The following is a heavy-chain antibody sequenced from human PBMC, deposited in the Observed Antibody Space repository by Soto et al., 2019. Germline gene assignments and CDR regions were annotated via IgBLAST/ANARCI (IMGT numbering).Heavy chain of an antibody. Sequence: GGSLRLSCAASGFTFSSYWMSWVRQAPGKGLEWVATISQSGGGKYYADSVKGRFTISRDNSKNTLYLQMNSLRAEDTAVYYCAATSRRGYYYYGMDVWGQGTTVTVSS. CDR1: GFTFSSYW. CDR3: AATSRRGYYYYGMDV. CDR2: ISQSGGGK. J-gene: IGHJ6*02. V-gene: IGHV3-23*01. D-gene: IGHD3-10*01.